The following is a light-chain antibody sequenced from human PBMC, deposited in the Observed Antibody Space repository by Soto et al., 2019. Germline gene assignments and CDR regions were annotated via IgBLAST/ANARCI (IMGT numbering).Light chain of an antibody. CDR3: SSYTTSSTVV. Sequence: QSALTQPASVSGSPGQSITISCTGTSSDVGAYGYVSWYQQHPGKAPKLMIYEVSYRPSGVSNRFSGSKSGNADSLTISGLQAEDEADYYCSSYTTSSTVVFGGGTKLTVL. CDR1: SSDVGAYGY. V-gene: IGLV2-14*01. J-gene: IGLJ2*01. CDR2: EVS.